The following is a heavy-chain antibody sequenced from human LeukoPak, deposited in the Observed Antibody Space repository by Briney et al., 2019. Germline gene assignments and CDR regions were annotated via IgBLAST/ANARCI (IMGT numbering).Heavy chain of an antibody. CDR2: INHSGST. J-gene: IGHJ4*02. CDR1: GGSFSGYY. V-gene: IGHV4-34*01. CDR3: ASGDYLRGSYLGY. Sequence: PSETLSLTCAVYGGSFSGYYWSWIRQPPGKGLEWIGEINHSGSTNYNPSLKSRVTISVDTSNNQFSLKLSSLTAADTAVYYCASGDYLRGSYLGYWGQGTLVTVSS. D-gene: IGHD3-16*02.